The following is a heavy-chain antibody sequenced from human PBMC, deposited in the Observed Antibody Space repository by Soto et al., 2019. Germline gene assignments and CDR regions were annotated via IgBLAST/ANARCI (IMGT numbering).Heavy chain of an antibody. CDR2: ISSSSSYI. CDR1: GFTFSSYS. D-gene: IGHD3-10*01. V-gene: IGHV3-21*01. J-gene: IGHJ4*02. Sequence: EVQLVESGGGLVKPGGSLRLSCAASGFTFSSYSMNWVRQAPGKGLEWVSSISSSSSYIYYADSVKGRFTISRDNAKNSLYLQMNSLRAKDTAVYYCARDNGFGDSNDYWGQGTLVTVSS. CDR3: ARDNGFGDSNDY.